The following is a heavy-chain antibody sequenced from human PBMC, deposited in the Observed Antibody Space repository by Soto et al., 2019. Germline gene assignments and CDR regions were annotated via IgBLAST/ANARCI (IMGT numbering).Heavy chain of an antibody. V-gene: IGHV1-18*01. CDR2: ISAYNGNT. CDR3: ARGIVVVVAATLPALLDV. D-gene: IGHD2-15*01. J-gene: IGHJ6*02. Sequence: ASVKVSCKASGYTFTSYGISWVRQAPGQGLEWMGWISAYNGNTNYAQKLQGRVTMTTDTSTSTAYMELRSLRSDDTAVYYCARGIVVVVAATLPALLDVWGQGTTVTVSS. CDR1: GYTFTSYG.